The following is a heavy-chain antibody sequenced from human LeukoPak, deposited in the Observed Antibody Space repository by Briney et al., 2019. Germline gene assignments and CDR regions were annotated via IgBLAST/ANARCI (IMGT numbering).Heavy chain of an antibody. CDR1: GGTFSSYA. V-gene: IGHV1-69*06. CDR2: IIPIFGTA. CDR3: ARGGGDYYYMDV. D-gene: IGHD4-23*01. J-gene: IGHJ6*03. Sequence: SVTVSFKASGGTFSSYAISWVRQAPGQGLEWMGGIIPIFGTANYAQKFQGRVTITADKSTSTAYMELSSLRSEDTAVYYCARGGGDYYYMDVWGKGTTVTVSS.